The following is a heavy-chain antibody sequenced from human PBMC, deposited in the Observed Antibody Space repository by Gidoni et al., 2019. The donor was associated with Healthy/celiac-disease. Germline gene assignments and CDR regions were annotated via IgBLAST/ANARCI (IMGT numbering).Heavy chain of an antibody. D-gene: IGHD3-3*01. V-gene: IGHV3-30*02. CDR2: KRYDGSNK. CDR3: AKDRLRIFGVEATDY. J-gene: IGHJ4*02. CDR1: GFTFSSYG. Sequence: QVQLVESGGGVVQPGGSLRLSCAASGFTFSSYGMHWVRQAPGKGLEWVACKRYDGSNKYYADSVKGRFTISRDNSKNTLYLQMNSLRAEDTAVYYCAKDRLRIFGVEATDYWGQGTLVTVSS.